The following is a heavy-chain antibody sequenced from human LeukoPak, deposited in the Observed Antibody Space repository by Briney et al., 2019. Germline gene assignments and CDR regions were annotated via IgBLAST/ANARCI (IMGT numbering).Heavy chain of an antibody. Sequence: GGSLRLSCAASGFTFSSYATSWVRQAPGKGLEWVSAISGSGGSTYYADSVKGRFTISRDNSKNTLYLQMNSLRAEDTAVYYCAKSRSGSANWALQIFDNWGQGALVTVSS. CDR2: ISGSGGST. D-gene: IGHD1-1*01. CDR3: AKSRSGSANWALQIFDN. J-gene: IGHJ4*02. CDR1: GFTFSSYA. V-gene: IGHV3-23*01.